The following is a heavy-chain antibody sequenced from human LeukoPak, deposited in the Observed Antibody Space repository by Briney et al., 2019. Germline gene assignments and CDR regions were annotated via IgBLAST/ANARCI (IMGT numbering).Heavy chain of an antibody. J-gene: IGHJ4*02. Sequence: GGSLRLSCAASGFAFSTYGMHWVRQAPGKGLEWVAFIRSDGSIKYYADSVKGRFTISRDNSKNTLYLQMNSLRPEDTAVYWCAKTHSTSWGIFEYWGQGALVTVSPGEYWGQGALVTVSS. CDR2: IRSDGSIK. D-gene: IGHD6-13*01. V-gene: IGHV3-30*02. CDR1: GFAFSTYG. CDR3: AKTHSTSWGIFEYWGQGALVTVSPGEY.